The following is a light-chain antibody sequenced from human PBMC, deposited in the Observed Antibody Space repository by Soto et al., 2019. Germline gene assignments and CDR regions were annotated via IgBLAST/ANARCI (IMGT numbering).Light chain of an antibody. V-gene: IGKV1-39*01. CDR1: QRISSY. CDR3: QQSYSTPPT. Sequence: DIQMTQSPSSLSASVGDRVTITCRASQRISSYLNWYQQKPGKASKLLIYAASSLQSGVPSRFSRSGSGTDYTHNIKSLQPEDLATYYSQQSYSTPPTFGGGTKVEIK. CDR2: AAS. J-gene: IGKJ4*01.